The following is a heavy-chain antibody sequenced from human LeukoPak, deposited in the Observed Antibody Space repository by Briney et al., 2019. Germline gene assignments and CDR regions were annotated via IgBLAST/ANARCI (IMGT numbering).Heavy chain of an antibody. Sequence: GGSLRLSCAASGFTFSSYSMNWVRQAPGKGLEWVSSISSSSSYIYYADSMKGRFTISRDNAKNSLYLQMNSLRAEDTAVYYCARDEAAPGRADYWGQGTLVTVSS. CDR3: ARDEAAPGRADY. CDR2: ISSSSSYI. V-gene: IGHV3-21*01. CDR1: GFTFSSYS. D-gene: IGHD6-6*01. J-gene: IGHJ4*02.